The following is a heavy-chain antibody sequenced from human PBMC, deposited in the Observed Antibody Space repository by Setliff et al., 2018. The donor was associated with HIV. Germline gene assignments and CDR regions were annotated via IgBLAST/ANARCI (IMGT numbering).Heavy chain of an antibody. CDR1: GFTFSNAW. D-gene: IGHD1-26*01. CDR2: IKQDGSEK. J-gene: IGHJ6*02. V-gene: IGHV3-7*01. Sequence: PGGSLRLSCAASGFTFSNAWMSWVRQAPGKGLEWVANIKQDGSEKYYVDSVKGRFTISRDNAKNSLYLQMNSLRAEDTAVYYCARDGFPIYSGSYYYYYYGMDVWGQGTTVTVSS. CDR3: ARDGFPIYSGSYYYYYYGMDV.